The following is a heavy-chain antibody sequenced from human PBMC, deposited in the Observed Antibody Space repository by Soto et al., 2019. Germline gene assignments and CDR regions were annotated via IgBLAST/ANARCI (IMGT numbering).Heavy chain of an antibody. CDR2: IYPGDSDT. V-gene: IGHV5-51*01. CDR3: VRHGYYYYYGMDV. CDR1: EYIFASYW. J-gene: IGHJ6*02. Sequence: GESLTIYCKGAEYIFASYWIGWVRQMPGKGLEWMGIIYPGDSDTRYSPSFLGQVTISADKSISTAYLQWSSLKASDSAMYYCVRHGYYYYYGMDVWGQGTTVTVSS.